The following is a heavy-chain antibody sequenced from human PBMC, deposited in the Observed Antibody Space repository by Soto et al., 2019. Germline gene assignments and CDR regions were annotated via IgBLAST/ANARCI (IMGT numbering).Heavy chain of an antibody. J-gene: IGHJ5*02. V-gene: IGHV1-18*01. CDR1: GYTFTSYG. Sequence: QVQLVQSGAEVKKPGASVKVSCKASGYTFTSYGISWVRQAPGQGLEWMGWISAYNGNTNYAQKLQGRVTMTTDTSTSTAYMELRSLRSDDTAVYYCARDVRSTEYDFWSGYPHPNWFDPWDQGTLVTVSS. D-gene: IGHD3-3*01. CDR3: ARDVRSTEYDFWSGYPHPNWFDP. CDR2: ISAYNGNT.